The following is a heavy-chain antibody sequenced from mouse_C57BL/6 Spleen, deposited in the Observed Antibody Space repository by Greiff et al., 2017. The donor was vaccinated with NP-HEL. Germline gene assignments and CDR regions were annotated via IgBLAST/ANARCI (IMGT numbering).Heavy chain of an antibody. Sequence: QVQLKQSGAELVKPGASVKLSCKASGYTFTSYWMHWVKQRPGQGLEWIGMIHPNSGSTNYNEKFKSKATLTVDKSSSTAYMQLSSLTSEDSAVYYCARSPLITTVVATQYYAMDYWGQGTSVTVSS. CDR3: ARSPLITTVVATQYYAMDY. D-gene: IGHD1-1*01. CDR1: GYTFTSYW. V-gene: IGHV1-64*01. J-gene: IGHJ4*01. CDR2: IHPNSGST.